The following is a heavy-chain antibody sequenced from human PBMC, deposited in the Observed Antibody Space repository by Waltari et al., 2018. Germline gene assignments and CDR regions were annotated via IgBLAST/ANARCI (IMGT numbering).Heavy chain of an antibody. CDR1: GFTFSSYA. J-gene: IGHJ4*02. D-gene: IGHD2-21*02. Sequence: EVQLLESGGGLVQPGGSLRLSCAASGFTFSSYAMSWVRQAPGKGLEWVSAISGSGGSTDYADSVKGRFTISRDNSKNTLYLQMNSLRAEDTAVYYCAKDGPIVVVTAIPFDYWGQGTLVTVSS. CDR2: ISGSGGST. V-gene: IGHV3-23*01. CDR3: AKDGPIVVVTAIPFDY.